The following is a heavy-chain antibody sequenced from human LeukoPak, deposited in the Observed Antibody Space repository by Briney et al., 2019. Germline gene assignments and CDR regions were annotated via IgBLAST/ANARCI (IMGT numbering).Heavy chain of an antibody. J-gene: IGHJ3*02. CDR3: ARDGRYYYDSSGYDRFYAFDI. V-gene: IGHV4-59*01. CDR2: IFHSGST. D-gene: IGHD3-22*01. Sequence: PSETLSLTCTVSGGSISSYYWSWIRQPPGKGLEWIGYIFHSGSTKYNPSLKSRVTISVDTSKNQFSLKLSSVTAADTAVYYCARDGRYYYDSSGYDRFYAFDIWGQGTMVTVSS. CDR1: GGSISSYY.